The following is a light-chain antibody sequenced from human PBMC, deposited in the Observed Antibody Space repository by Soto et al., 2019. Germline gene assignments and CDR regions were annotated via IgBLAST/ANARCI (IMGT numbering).Light chain of an antibody. CDR1: QSISSW. CDR2: KAS. CDR3: QQYESYPMT. V-gene: IGKV1-5*03. J-gene: IGKJ4*01. Sequence: DSQMTQYRSTLSASIGDRVTITCRAGQSISSWLAWYQQKPGKAPKLLISKASTLQSGVPPRFSGSGSGTEFALTISSLQPDDFATYYCQQYESYPMTFGGGTKVEIK.